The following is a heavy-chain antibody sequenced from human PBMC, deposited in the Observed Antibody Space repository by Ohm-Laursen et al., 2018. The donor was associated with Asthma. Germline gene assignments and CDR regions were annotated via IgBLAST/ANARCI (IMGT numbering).Heavy chain of an antibody. CDR1: GGSISSYY. V-gene: IGHV4-59*12. Sequence: SDTLSLTCTVSGGSISSYYWSWIRQPPGKGLEWIGYIYYSGITYSNPSLRSRVSISVDTSKNQFSLKVTSVTAADTAVYYCARGGPEGVPGSNWFDTWGQGTLVTVSS. CDR2: IYYSGIT. D-gene: IGHD3-10*01. J-gene: IGHJ5*02. CDR3: ARGGPEGVPGSNWFDT.